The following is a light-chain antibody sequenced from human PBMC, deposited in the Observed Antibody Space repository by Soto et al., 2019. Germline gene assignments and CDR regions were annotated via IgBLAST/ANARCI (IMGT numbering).Light chain of an antibody. CDR1: QSVSSD. J-gene: IGKJ1*01. CDR2: GAS. CDR3: QQYDGYSKT. V-gene: IGKV3-15*01. Sequence: DIVLTQSPDTLSLSPGESATLSCRASQSVSSDLAWYQQKPGQAPRLLIYGASTRATGIPARFSGSGSGTEFTLTISSLQPDDFATYYCQQYDGYSKTFGQGTKVDIK.